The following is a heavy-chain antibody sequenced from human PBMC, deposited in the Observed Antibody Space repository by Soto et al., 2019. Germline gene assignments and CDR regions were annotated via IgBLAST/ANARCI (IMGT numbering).Heavy chain of an antibody. J-gene: IGHJ4*02. CDR1: GCTFTSYG. D-gene: IGHD3-22*01. V-gene: IGHV1-3*01. Sequence: ASVKVSCKASGCTFTSYGMNWVRQAPGRRLEWMGWINPGNGKTKYSQKVQGRLIITRDTSASTAYMQLSSLTSEDTAIYYCARGGYFDSSGYLGYWGQGTLVTVSS. CDR2: INPGNGKT. CDR3: ARGGYFDSSGYLGY.